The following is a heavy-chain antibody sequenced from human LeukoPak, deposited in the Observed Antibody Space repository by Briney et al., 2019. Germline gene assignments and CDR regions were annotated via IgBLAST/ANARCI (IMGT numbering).Heavy chain of an antibody. CDR3: ASPRNQYCSSTSCSFDY. V-gene: IGHV4-39*01. Sequence: SETLSLTCTVSGGSISSSSYYWGWIRQPPGKGLEWIGSIYYSGSTYYNPSLKSRVTISVDTSKNQFSLKLSSVTAADTAVYYCASPRNQYCSSTSCSFDYWGQGTLVTVSS. J-gene: IGHJ4*02. CDR2: IYYSGST. D-gene: IGHD2-2*01. CDR1: GGSISSSSYY.